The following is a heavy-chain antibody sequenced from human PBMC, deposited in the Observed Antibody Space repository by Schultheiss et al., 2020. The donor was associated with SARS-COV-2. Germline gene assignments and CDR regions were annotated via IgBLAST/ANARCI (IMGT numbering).Heavy chain of an antibody. CDR2: IYYSGST. J-gene: IGHJ4*02. CDR3: ARVVALYDFWSGYHQYYFDY. Sequence: SETLSLTCTVSGGSISSGGYYWGWIRQPAGKGLEWIGYIYYSGSTYYNPSLKSRVTISVDTSKNQFSLKLSSVTAADTAVYYCARVVALYDFWSGYHQYYFDYWGQGTLVTVSS. CDR1: GGSISSGGYY. D-gene: IGHD3-3*01. V-gene: IGHV4-61*10.